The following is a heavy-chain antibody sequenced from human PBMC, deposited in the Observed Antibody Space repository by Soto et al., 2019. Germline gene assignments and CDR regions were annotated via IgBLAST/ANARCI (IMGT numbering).Heavy chain of an antibody. V-gene: IGHV1-69*01. CDR3: ARSSREVATPAPYYYCGMDV. CDR1: GGTFSSYA. Sequence: QVQLVQSGAEVKKPGSSVKVSCKASGGTFSSYAISWVRQAPGQGLEWMGGIIPIFGTANYAQKFQGSVTITADESTSTAYMQQSSLRAEDTAVYYCARSSREVATPAPYYYCGMDVWGQGTTVTVSS. J-gene: IGHJ6*02. D-gene: IGHD5-12*01. CDR2: IIPIFGTA.